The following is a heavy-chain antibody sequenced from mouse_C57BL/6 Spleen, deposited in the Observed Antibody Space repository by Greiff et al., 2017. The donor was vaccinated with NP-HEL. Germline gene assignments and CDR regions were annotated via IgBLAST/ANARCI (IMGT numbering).Heavy chain of an antibody. J-gene: IGHJ4*01. D-gene: IGHD3-2*02. CDR1: GYTFTDYN. Sequence: EVQLQQSGPELVKPGASVKMSCKASGYTFTDYNMHWVKQSHGKSLEWIGYINPNNGGTSYNQKFKGKATLTVNKSSSTAYMELRSLTSEDSAVYYCSSGYGAMDYWGQGTSVTVSS. CDR2: INPNNGGT. CDR3: SSGYGAMDY. V-gene: IGHV1-22*01.